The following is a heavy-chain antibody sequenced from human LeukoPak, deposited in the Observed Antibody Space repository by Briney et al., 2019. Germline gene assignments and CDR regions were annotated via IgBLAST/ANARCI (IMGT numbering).Heavy chain of an antibody. CDR2: INHSGST. Sequence: PSETLSLTCAVYGGSFSGYYWSWIRQPPGKGLEWIGEINHSGSTNYNPSLKSRFTISVETSKNQFSLKLSSVTAADTAVYYCAVVDTAMAKGFDYWGQGTLVTVSS. J-gene: IGHJ4*02. V-gene: IGHV4-34*01. D-gene: IGHD5-18*01. CDR3: AVVDTAMAKGFDY. CDR1: GGSFSGYY.